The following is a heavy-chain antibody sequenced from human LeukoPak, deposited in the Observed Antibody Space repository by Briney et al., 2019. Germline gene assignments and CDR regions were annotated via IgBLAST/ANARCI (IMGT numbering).Heavy chain of an antibody. CDR3: ARVAGHFDLPY. CDR2: IYHSGST. Sequence: SGTLSLTCAVSGASVSSSNWWTWVRQPPGKGLEWIGEIYHSGSTKYNPSLKSRVTISVDKSKNQFSLKLTSVTAADTAVYYCARVAGHFDLPYWGQGTLVTVSS. V-gene: IGHV4-4*02. J-gene: IGHJ4*02. D-gene: IGHD3-9*01. CDR1: GASVSSSNW.